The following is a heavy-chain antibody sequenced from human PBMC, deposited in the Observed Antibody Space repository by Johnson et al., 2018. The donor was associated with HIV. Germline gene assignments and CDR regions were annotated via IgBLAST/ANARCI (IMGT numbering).Heavy chain of an antibody. CDR2: ITSSGRTT. J-gene: IGHJ3*02. V-gene: IGHV3-11*04. Sequence: QMLLVESGGGLVQPGGSMRLSCAASGFTFSDYYMSWIRQAPGKGLEWVSYITSSGRTTYYADSVKGRFTISRDNAKNSLYLQMNSLRAEDTAVYYCATAGGTGAFDIWGQGTMVTVSS. CDR1: GFTFSDYY. D-gene: IGHD6-13*01. CDR3: ATAGGTGAFDI.